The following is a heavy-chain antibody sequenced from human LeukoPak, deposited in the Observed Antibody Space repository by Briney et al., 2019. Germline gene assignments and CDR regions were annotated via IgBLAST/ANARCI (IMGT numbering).Heavy chain of an antibody. Sequence: GGSLRLSCVASGFTFSSEWMNWVRQAPGKGLEWVAFIRYDGSNKYYADSVKGRFTISRDNSKNTLYLQMNSLRAEDTAVYYCAKDSAYSSGWYVGSSYYYYGMDVWGQGTTVTVSS. CDR3: AKDSAYSSGWYVGSSYYYYGMDV. V-gene: IGHV3-30*02. CDR2: IRYDGSNK. D-gene: IGHD6-19*01. CDR1: GFTFSSEW. J-gene: IGHJ6*02.